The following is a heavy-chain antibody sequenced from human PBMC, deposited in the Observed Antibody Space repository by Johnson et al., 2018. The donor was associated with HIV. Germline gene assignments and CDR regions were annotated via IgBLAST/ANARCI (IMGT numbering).Heavy chain of an antibody. V-gene: IGHV3-13*01. J-gene: IGHJ3*02. CDR3: ARSKDCSVGTCPDAFDI. D-gene: IGHD2-15*01. Sequence: EVQLVESGGGLVQPGGSLRLSCAASGFTFSSYDMHWVRQATGKGLEWVSAIGTTIYSADSVQGRFTTSRDNAKNSLYLQMNSLRAEDTAVYYCARSKDCSVGTCPDAFDIWGQGTLVMVSS. CDR1: GFTFSSYD. CDR2: IGTTI.